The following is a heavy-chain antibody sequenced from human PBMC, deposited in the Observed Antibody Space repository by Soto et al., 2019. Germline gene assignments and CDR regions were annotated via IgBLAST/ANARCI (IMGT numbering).Heavy chain of an antibody. J-gene: IGHJ4*02. Sequence: GGSLRLSCTASGFTFNNYAINWVRQAPGKGLEWVSAVSGSGSSTYYAESVKGRFTISRDNSKNTLYLQMNSLRTEDTALYYCAKDTVGDYSASGSYLGHFDYWGQGTLVTVSS. CDR3: AKDTVGDYSASGSYLGHFDY. D-gene: IGHD3-10*01. CDR1: GFTFNNYA. CDR2: VSGSGSST. V-gene: IGHV3-23*01.